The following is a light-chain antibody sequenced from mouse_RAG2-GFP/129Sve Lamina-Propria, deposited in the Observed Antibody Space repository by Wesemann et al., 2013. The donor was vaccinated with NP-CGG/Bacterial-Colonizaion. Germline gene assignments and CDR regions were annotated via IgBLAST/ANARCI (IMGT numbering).Light chain of an antibody. J-gene: IGKJ1*01. CDR3: QQYNSYRT. Sequence: DIVMTQSQKFMSTTVGDRVSITCKASQNVGTAVAWYQQKPGQSPKALIYSASYRYSGVPDRFTDSGSGTDFTLTISNVQSEDLAEYFCQQYNSYRTFGGGTKLEIK. CDR2: SAS. CDR1: QNVGTA. V-gene: IGKV6-15*01.